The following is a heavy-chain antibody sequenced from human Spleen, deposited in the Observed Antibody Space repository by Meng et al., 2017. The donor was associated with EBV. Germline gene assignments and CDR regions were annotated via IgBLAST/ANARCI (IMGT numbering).Heavy chain of an antibody. CDR3: ARTYSSSIYYFDS. CDR1: GALSDSGNW. CDR2: IYHSRST. J-gene: IGHJ4*02. V-gene: IGHV4-4*02. Sequence: PELRRPWGTRSPIGALPGALSDSGNWWNWVGQPPGRGLGWIGEIYHSRSTNYNPSLVSRVTISVDKSKNQFSLKLSSVTAADTAVYYCARTYSSSIYYFDSWGPGTLVTVSS. D-gene: IGHD6-13*01.